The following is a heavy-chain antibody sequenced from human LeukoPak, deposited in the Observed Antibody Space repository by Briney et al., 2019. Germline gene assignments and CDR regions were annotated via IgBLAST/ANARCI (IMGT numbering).Heavy chain of an antibody. CDR3: ARDASEHCSSTTCYDGRGDFDY. J-gene: IGHJ4*02. D-gene: IGHD2-2*01. CDR2: IKQDGSAK. CDR1: GFTFSSHA. V-gene: IGHV3-7*01. Sequence: GGSLRLSCAASGFTFSSHAMSWVRQAPGKGLEWVANIKQDGSAKYYVDSVKGRFTISRDNAKNSLSLQMNSLTAEDTAVYYCARDASEHCSSTTCYDGRGDFDYWGQGTLVTVSS.